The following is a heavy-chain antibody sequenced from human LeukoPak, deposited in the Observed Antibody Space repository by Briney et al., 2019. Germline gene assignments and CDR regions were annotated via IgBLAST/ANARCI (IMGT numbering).Heavy chain of an antibody. V-gene: IGHV4-31*03. CDR2: IYYSGST. D-gene: IGHD6-19*01. CDR1: GGSISSGGYY. Sequence: SQTLSLTCTVSGGSISSGGYYWSWIRQHPGKGLEWIGYIYYSGSTYYNPSLKSRVTISVDTSKNQFSLKLSSVTAADTAVYYCARDHHTPQWLDPKRIYYYGMDVWGQGTTVTVSS. J-gene: IGHJ6*02. CDR3: ARDHHTPQWLDPKRIYYYGMDV.